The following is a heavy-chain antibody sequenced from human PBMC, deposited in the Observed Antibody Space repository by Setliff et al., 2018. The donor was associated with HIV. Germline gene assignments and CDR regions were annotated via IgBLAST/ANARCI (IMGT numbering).Heavy chain of an antibody. CDR3: VRTGLGLREVLSPGV. V-gene: IGHV3-7*03. J-gene: IGHJ6*04. CDR1: GFTFRSYW. D-gene: IGHD3-10*01. CDR2: INEGGSEK. Sequence: PGGSLRLSCAASGFTFRSYWMSWVRQAPGKGLEWVANINEGGSEKNYVDSVKGRFTISRDNAKNSLFLQMNSLRVEDTAVYYCVRTGLGLREVLSPGVWGTGTTVTVSS.